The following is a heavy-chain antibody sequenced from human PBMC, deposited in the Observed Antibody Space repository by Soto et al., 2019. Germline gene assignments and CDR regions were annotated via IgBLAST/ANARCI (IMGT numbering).Heavy chain of an antibody. V-gene: IGHV1-18*01. CDR1: GYTFTRSG. D-gene: IGHD5-12*01. CDR3: AREGVAPYYYYGMDV. Sequence: QVQLVQSRAEVKKPGASVKVSCKASGYTFTRSGISWVRQAPGQGLEWMGWISTYNGDTNYAQTFQGRVTMTTDTSTSTVHMEVRSLRSDDTAVYYCAREGVAPYYYYGMDVWGQGTPVTVSS. CDR2: ISTYNGDT. J-gene: IGHJ6*02.